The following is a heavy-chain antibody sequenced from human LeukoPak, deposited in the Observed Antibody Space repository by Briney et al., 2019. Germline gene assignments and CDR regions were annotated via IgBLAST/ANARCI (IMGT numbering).Heavy chain of an antibody. CDR3: ARGYSSGWYP. CDR1: GYPFTGYY. J-gene: IGHJ5*02. CDR2: MNPNSGNT. V-gene: IGHV1-8*02. D-gene: IGHD6-19*01. Sequence: ASVKVSCKASGYPFTGYYIHWVRQAPGQGLEWMGWMNPNSGNTGYAQKFQGRVTMTRNTSISTAYMELSSLRSEDTAVYYCARGYSSGWYPWGQGTLVTVSS.